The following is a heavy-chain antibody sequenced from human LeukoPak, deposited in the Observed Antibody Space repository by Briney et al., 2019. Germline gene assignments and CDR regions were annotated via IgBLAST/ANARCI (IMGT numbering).Heavy chain of an antibody. D-gene: IGHD6-19*01. Sequence: SVKVSCKASGGTFISYAISWVRQAPGQGLEWMGGIIPIFGTANYAQKFQGRVTITADESTSTAYMELSSLRSEDTAVYYCARLVAGRDQTYYFDYWGQGTLVTVSS. CDR1: GGTFISYA. CDR3: ARLVAGRDQTYYFDY. CDR2: IIPIFGTA. J-gene: IGHJ4*02. V-gene: IGHV1-69*13.